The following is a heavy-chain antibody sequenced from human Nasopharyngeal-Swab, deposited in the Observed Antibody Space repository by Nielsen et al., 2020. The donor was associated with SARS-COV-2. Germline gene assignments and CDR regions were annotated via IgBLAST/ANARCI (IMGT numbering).Heavy chain of an antibody. J-gene: IGHJ5*02. Sequence: WIRQPPGKGLEGIGYLYYGGKIFYNPSLKSRVSISVDTSKNQFSLELNSVTAADTAVYYCARLTCRSTSCLGANWFDPWGQGTLVTVSS. CDR2: LYYGGKI. V-gene: IGHV4-31*02. CDR3: ARLTCRSTSCLGANWFDP. D-gene: IGHD2-2*01.